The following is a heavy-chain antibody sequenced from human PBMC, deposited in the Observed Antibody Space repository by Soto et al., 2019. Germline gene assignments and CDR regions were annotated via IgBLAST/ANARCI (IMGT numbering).Heavy chain of an antibody. Sequence: GGSLRLSCTTSGFSFASFALTWVRQAPGQGLEWVATIVGSDAKTHYADSANGRFSISRDTSRKTVYLKMNNLSADDTAIYYCAKWTYLDFWGQGTRVTVSS. D-gene: IGHD5-12*01. CDR2: IVGSDAKT. CDR3: AKWTYLDF. J-gene: IGHJ4*02. CDR1: GFSFASFA. V-gene: IGHV3-23*01.